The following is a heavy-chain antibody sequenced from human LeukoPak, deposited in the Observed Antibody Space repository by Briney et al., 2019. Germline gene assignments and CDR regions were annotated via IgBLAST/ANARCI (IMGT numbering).Heavy chain of an antibody. CDR1: GGSISSGGYY. CDR2: IYYSGST. CDR3: ARDRAYSSSWYVRDY. J-gene: IGHJ4*02. Sequence: SQTLSLTCTVSGGSISSGGYYWSWIRQHPGKGLEWIGYIYYSGSTYYNPSLKSRVTISVDTSKNQFSLKLSSVTAADTAVYYCARDRAYSSSWYVRDYWGQGTLVTVSS. V-gene: IGHV4-31*03. D-gene: IGHD6-13*01.